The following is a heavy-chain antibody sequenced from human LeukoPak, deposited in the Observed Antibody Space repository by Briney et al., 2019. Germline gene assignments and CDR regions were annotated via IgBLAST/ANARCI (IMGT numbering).Heavy chain of an antibody. D-gene: IGHD6-19*01. V-gene: IGHV4-59*08. CDR3: ARRGSGWWNFDY. Sequence: SETLSLTCTVSGDSISSYYWSWIRQPPGKGLEWIGYIYNSGTTNYSPSLKSRVTISVDTSKNQFSLKLSSVTAADTAMYYCARRGSGWWNFDYWGQGTLVTVSS. CDR2: IYNSGTT. J-gene: IGHJ4*02. CDR1: GDSISSYY.